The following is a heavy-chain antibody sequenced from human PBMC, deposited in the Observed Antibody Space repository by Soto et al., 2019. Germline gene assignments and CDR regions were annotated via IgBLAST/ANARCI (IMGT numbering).Heavy chain of an antibody. CDR3: ARGSYYSGWV. CDR2: INAGNGNT. Sequence: ASVKVSCKASGYTFTSYAIHWVRQAPGQRLEWMGWINAGNGNTKYSQNFQGRVTITRDTSATTAYMELSSLRSEDTAVYCCARGSYYSGWVWGQGTLVTVSS. V-gene: IGHV1-3*01. D-gene: IGHD6-19*01. J-gene: IGHJ4*02. CDR1: GYTFTSYA.